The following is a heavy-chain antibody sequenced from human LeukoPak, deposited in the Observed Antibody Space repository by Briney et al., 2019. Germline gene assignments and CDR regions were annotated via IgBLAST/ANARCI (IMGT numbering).Heavy chain of an antibody. CDR2: IDKDGTET. J-gene: IGHJ5*02. Sequence: GGSLRLSCAASGFTFSNFWMSWVRQAPGKGLEWVANIDKDGTETYYMSSVRGRFTVSRDNAENSLFLQMNSLRSEDTAVYYCARVVPAARSLDPWGQGTLVTVSS. CDR1: GFTFSNFW. D-gene: IGHD2-2*01. V-gene: IGHV3-7*03. CDR3: ARVVPAARSLDP.